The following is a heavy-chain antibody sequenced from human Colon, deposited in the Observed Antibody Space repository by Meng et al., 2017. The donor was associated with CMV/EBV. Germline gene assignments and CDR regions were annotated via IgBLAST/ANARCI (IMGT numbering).Heavy chain of an antibody. CDR2: MDPSGGTT. Sequence: ASVKVSCKASGYSFGSHYLHWVRQAPGHGFEWMGVMDPSGGTTKYVEKFQGRVTMTSDTSTSTAYMELSSLRSEDTALYYCAKGEAGPFWTGSNYFESGGQGTLVTVSS. CDR1: GYSFGSHY. V-gene: IGHV1-46*01. J-gene: IGHJ4*02. CDR3: AKGEAGPFWTGSNYFES. D-gene: IGHD3/OR15-3a*01.